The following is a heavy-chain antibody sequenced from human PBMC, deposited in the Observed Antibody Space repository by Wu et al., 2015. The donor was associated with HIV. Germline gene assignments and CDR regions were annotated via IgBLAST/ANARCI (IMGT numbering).Heavy chain of an antibody. Sequence: QVQLVQSGAEVKKPGSSVKVSCKASGGTFSSYAISWVRQAPGQGLEWMGGIIPIFGTANYAQKFQGRVTITTDESTSTAYMELSSLRSEDTAVYYCARVAVGGNAVRYYYGMDVVGPKGPRSPSP. CDR1: GGTFSSYA. CDR2: IIPIFGTA. V-gene: IGHV1-69*05. CDR3: ARVAVGGNAVRYYYGMDV. D-gene: IGHD4-23*01. J-gene: IGHJ6*02.